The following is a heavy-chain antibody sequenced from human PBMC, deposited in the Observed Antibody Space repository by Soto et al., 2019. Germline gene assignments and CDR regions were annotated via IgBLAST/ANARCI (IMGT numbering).Heavy chain of an antibody. Sequence: EVQLVESGGGLVQPGGSLRLSCAASGFTFSSYWMHWVRQAPGKGLVWVSRINSDGSSTSYADSVKGRFTISRDNAKNTLYLQRNSMRAEETAVEYCARGARALRYFDWAFDYWGQGTLVTVSS. CDR1: GFTFSSYW. CDR2: INSDGSST. V-gene: IGHV3-74*01. J-gene: IGHJ4*02. D-gene: IGHD3-9*01. CDR3: ARGARALRYFDWAFDY.